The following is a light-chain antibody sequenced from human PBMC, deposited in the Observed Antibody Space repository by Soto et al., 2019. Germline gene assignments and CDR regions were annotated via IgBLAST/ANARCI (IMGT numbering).Light chain of an antibody. Sequence: EIVLTQSPATLSVSPGEGATLSCRASQSLISSNFAWYQHKPGQAPRLLIYGVSNRATAIPDRFSGSGSGTDFTLTINRLEPEDFAVYYCQQYHNSPITFGQGTRLEIK. CDR1: QSLISSN. V-gene: IGKV3-20*01. CDR2: GVS. CDR3: QQYHNSPIT. J-gene: IGKJ5*01.